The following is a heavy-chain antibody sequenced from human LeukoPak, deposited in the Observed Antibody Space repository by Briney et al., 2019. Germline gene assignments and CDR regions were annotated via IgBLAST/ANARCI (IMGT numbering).Heavy chain of an antibody. V-gene: IGHV3-9*01. CDR2: ISWNSGSI. Sequence: PGRSLRLSCAASGFTFDDYAMHWVRQAPGKGLEWVSGISWNSGSIGYADSVKGRFTVSEDNAKSSLFLQMNSLRVDDTAVYFCARGPPYGSRSDFLDYWGQGTLVTVSS. CDR1: GFTFDDYA. D-gene: IGHD3-10*01. J-gene: IGHJ4*02. CDR3: ARGPPYGSRSDFLDY.